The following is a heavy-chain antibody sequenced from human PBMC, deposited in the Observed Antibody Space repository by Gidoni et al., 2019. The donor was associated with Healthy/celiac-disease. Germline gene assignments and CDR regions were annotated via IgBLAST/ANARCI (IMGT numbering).Heavy chain of an antibody. CDR2: IIPIFGTA. V-gene: IGHV1-69*01. Sequence: QVQLVQSGAEVKKPGSSVKVSCKASGGTFSSYAISWVRQAPGQGLEWMGGIIPIFGTANYAQKFQGRVTITADESTSTAYMELSSLRSEDTAVYYCAKRVGGFRESHHAFDIWGQGTMVTVSS. J-gene: IGHJ3*02. CDR3: AKRVGGFRESHHAFDI. D-gene: IGHD3-10*01. CDR1: GGTFSSYA.